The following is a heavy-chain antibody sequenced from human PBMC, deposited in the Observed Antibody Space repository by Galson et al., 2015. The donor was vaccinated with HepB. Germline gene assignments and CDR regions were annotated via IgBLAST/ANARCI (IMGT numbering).Heavy chain of an antibody. J-gene: IGHJ4*02. V-gene: IGHV3-15*07. Sequence: SLRLSCAASGFTFSNAWMNWVRQAPGKGLEWVGRIKSKTDGGTTDYAAPVKGRFTISRDDSKNTLYLQMNSLRAEDTAVYYCAKRKGFGELFYFDYWGQGTLVTVSS. CDR1: GFTFSNAW. D-gene: IGHD3-10*01. CDR3: AKRKGFGELFYFDY. CDR2: IKSKTDGGTT.